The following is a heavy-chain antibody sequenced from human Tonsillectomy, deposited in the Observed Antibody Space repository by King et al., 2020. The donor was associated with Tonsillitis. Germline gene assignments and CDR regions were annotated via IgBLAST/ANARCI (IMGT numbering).Heavy chain of an antibody. CDR1: GFTVSSNS. J-gene: IGHJ4*02. D-gene: IGHD4-17*01. CDR3: ASGAVTFDQ. V-gene: IGHV3-66*01. CDR2: IYSGGGT. Sequence: VQLVESGGGLVQPGGSLRLSCAASGFTVSSNSMSWVRQVPGKGLEWVSVIYSGGGTSYADSVKDRFTISRDKSKNTLYLQMNSLRAEDTAVYYCASGAVTFDQWGQGTLVTVSS.